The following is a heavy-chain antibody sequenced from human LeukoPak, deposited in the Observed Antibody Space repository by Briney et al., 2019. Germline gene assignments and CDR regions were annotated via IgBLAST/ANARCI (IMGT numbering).Heavy chain of an antibody. CDR1: GYTFTSYY. D-gene: IGHD3-10*01. J-gene: IGHJ6*03. V-gene: IGHV1-46*01. Sequence: ASVKVSCKASGYTFTSYYMHWVRQAPGQGLEWMGIINPSGGSTNYAQKFQGRVTMTRDTSTNTVYMELSSLRSEDTAVYYCARGPSITMVRGGQWYYYMDVWGRGTTVTISS. CDR3: ARGPSITMVRGGQWYYYMDV. CDR2: INPSGGST.